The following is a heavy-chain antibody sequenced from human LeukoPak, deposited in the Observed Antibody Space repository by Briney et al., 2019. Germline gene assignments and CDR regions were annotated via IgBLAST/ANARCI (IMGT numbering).Heavy chain of an antibody. CDR3: ARAYCSSTSCPKEIYYYYYYMDV. J-gene: IGHJ6*03. V-gene: IGHV3-21*01. Sequence: KPGGSLRLSCAASGFTFSSYSMNWVRQAPGKGLEWVSSISSSSSYIYYADSVKGRFTISRDNAKNSLYLQMNSLRAEDTAVYYCARAYCSSTSCPKEIYYYYYYMDVWGKGTTVTVSS. CDR2: ISSSSSYI. CDR1: GFTFSSYS. D-gene: IGHD2-2*01.